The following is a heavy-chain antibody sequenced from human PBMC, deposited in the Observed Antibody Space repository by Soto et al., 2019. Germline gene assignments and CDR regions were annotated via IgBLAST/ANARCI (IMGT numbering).Heavy chain of an antibody. D-gene: IGHD3-22*01. V-gene: IGHV3-23*01. CDR3: AKDRLMLTMVVVGAFDF. Sequence: VQLLESGGGLVQPGGSLRLSCAASGFSFNNHAMTWVRQAPGKGLEWVSGISGSGSTTHYAYSVKGQFTISRDNSKDTLYLQMNSLRPEDTAVYYCAKDRLMLTMVVVGAFDFWGLGTMVTVSS. J-gene: IGHJ3*01. CDR2: ISGSGSTT. CDR1: GFSFNNHA.